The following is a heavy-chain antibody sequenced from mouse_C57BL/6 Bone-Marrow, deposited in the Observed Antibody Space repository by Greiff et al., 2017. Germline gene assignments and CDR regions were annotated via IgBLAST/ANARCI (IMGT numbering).Heavy chain of an antibody. J-gene: IGHJ2*01. Sequence: QVQLQQPGAELVMPGASVKLSCKASGYTFTSYWMHWVKQRPGQGLEWIGEIDPSDSYTNYNQKFKGKSTLTVDKSSSTAYMQLSSLTSDDSAVYYCAREGWPSYYFDYWGQGTTLTVSS. D-gene: IGHD2-3*01. CDR3: AREGWPSYYFDY. CDR1: GYTFTSYW. CDR2: IDPSDSYT. V-gene: IGHV1-69*01.